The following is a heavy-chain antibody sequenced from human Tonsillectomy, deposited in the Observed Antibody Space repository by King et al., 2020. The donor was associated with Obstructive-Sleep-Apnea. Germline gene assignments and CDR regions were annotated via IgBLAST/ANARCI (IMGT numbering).Heavy chain of an antibody. J-gene: IGHJ6*02. Sequence: DVQLVESGGGLVQPGGSLRLSCAASGFTFSSYAMSWVRQAPGKGLEWVSGISVTGGGTFYADSVKGRFTFSRDNFKNTLYLQMNSLRADDTAVYYCATTGMGDYDQYGLDVWGQGTTVTVSS. CDR1: GFTFSSYA. V-gene: IGHV3-23*04. CDR2: ISVTGGGT. D-gene: IGHD5-18*01. CDR3: ATTGMGDYDQYGLDV.